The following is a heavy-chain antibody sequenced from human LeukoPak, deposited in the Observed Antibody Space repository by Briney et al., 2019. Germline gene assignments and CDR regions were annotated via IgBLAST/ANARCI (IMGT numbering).Heavy chain of an antibody. D-gene: IGHD4-17*01. CDR2: TFPGGSDT. CDR3: ARHYVEDAVDY. V-gene: IGHV5-51*01. Sequence: GESLKISCKASGYNFSPYWIGWVRQKPGKGLEWMGITFPGGSDTKYSPSFEGQVTMSADKSTTTAYLQWSSLKASDTAMYYCARHYVEDAVDYWGQGTLVTVSS. CDR1: GYNFSPYW. J-gene: IGHJ4*02.